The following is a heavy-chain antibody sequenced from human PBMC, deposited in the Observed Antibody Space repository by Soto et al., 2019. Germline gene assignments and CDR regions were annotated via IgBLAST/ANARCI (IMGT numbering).Heavy chain of an antibody. CDR1: GFTFGDYY. V-gene: IGHV3-11*01. CDR2: IASRDPTV. J-gene: IGHJ6*02. Sequence: QVQLVESGGGLVRPGGSLRLSCATSGFTFGDYYMSWIRQAPGKGLEWVSYIASRDPTVYYADSVRARFTISRDNAKNLLYMQMDNLRADDTAVYYCAREKSSGYYGMDVWGQGTTVTVSS. CDR3: AREKSSGYYGMDV. D-gene: IGHD3-22*01.